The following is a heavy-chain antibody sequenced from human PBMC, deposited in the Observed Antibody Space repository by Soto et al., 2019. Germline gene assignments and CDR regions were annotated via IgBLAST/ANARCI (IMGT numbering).Heavy chain of an antibody. CDR1: GYTFTSYA. Sequence: GASVKVSCKASGYTFTSYAMHWVRQAPGQRLEWMGWINAGNGNTKYSQKFQGRVTITRDTSASTAYMELSSLRSEDTAVYYCARAHVLRYFDWLSGLGRNYGMDVWGQGTTVTVSS. CDR2: INAGNGNT. V-gene: IGHV1-3*01. CDR3: ARAHVLRYFDWLSGLGRNYGMDV. J-gene: IGHJ6*02. D-gene: IGHD3-9*01.